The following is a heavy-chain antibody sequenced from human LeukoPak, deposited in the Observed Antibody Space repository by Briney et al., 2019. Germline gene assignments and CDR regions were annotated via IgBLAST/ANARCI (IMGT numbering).Heavy chain of an antibody. D-gene: IGHD5-18*01. J-gene: IGHJ4*02. CDR1: GYTFTSYG. CDR2: ISAYNGNT. V-gene: IGHV1-18*01. CDR3: ARDLSTPDRGYSYGFGY. Sequence: ASVKVSFKASGYTFTSYGISWVRQAPGQGLEWMGWISAYNGNTNYAQKLQGRVTMTTDRSTSTAYMELRSLRSDDTAGYYCARDLSTPDRGYSYGFGYWGQGTLVTVSS.